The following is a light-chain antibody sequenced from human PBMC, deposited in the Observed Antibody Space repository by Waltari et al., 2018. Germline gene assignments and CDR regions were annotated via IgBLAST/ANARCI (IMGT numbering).Light chain of an antibody. V-gene: IGLV2-14*01. CDR2: EVS. CDR3: SSYTSSSGV. CDR1: SSAVGGYNY. Sequence: QSALTQPASVSGSPGQSITISCTGTSSAVGGYNYVSWYQQHPGKAPKLMIYEVSNRPSGVSNRFSGSKSGNTASLTISGLQAEDEADYYCSSYTSSSGVFGGGTKLTVL. J-gene: IGLJ3*02.